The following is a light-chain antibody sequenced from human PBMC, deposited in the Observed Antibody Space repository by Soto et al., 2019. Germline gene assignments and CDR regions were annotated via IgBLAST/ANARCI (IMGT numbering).Light chain of an antibody. CDR3: QQYGTSPLT. J-gene: IGKJ4*01. V-gene: IGKV3-20*01. Sequence: EIVLTQSPGTLSLSPGERATLSCRASQSVSSTYLAWYQQRPGQAPRLLIYGASSRATGIPDRFSGSGSGTDFTLTISRLEPEDFAVYYCQQYGTSPLTFGGGTKEEIQ. CDR2: GAS. CDR1: QSVSSTY.